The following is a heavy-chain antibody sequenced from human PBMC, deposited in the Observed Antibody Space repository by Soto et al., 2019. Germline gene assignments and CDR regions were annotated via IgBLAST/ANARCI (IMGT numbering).Heavy chain of an antibody. CDR1: GYTFTSYD. V-gene: IGHV1-8*01. CDR3: ARGPYYNGSGSYKYYFDY. CDR2: MNPNSGNT. J-gene: IGHJ4*02. D-gene: IGHD3-10*01. Sequence: ASVKVSCKASGYTFTSYDINWVRQATGQGLEWMGWMNPNSGNTGYAQKFQGRVTMTRNTSISTAYMELSSLRSEDTAVYYCARGPYYNGSGSYKYYFDYWGQGTLVTVSS.